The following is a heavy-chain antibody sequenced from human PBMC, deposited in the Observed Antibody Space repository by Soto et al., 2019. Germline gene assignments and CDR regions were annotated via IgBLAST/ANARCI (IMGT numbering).Heavy chain of an antibody. CDR3: AREDDGGDRDYYGLDV. CDR1: GDSISYEYYD. V-gene: IGHV4-30-4*08. D-gene: IGHD2-21*02. Sequence: PSETLSLTCTVSGDSISYEYYDWTWIRQSPGKGLEWIGYIHYSGSIIYNPSFKSRVTISVDTSKNQFSLQLSSVTAAGTAVYFCAREDDGGDRDYYGLDVWGQGTTVTVSS. CDR2: IHYSGSI. J-gene: IGHJ6*02.